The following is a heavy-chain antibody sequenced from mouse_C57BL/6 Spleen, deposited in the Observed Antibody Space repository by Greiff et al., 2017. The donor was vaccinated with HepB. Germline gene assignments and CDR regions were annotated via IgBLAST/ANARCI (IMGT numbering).Heavy chain of an antibody. D-gene: IGHD1-1*01. CDR2: INPNNGGT. J-gene: IGHJ1*03. CDR3: ASITTVVAPYWYFDV. CDR1: GYTFTDYN. Sequence: VHVKQSGPELVKPGASVKMSCKASGYTFTDYNMHWVKQSHGKSLEWIGYINPNNGGTSYNQKFKGKATLTVNKSSSTAYMELRSLTSEDSAVYYCASITTVVAPYWYFDVWGTGTTVTVSS. V-gene: IGHV1-22*01.